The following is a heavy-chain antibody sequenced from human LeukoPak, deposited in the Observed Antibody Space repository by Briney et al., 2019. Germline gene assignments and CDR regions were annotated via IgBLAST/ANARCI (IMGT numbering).Heavy chain of an antibody. D-gene: IGHD3-22*01. CDR3: ARGAPRYYDSSGYYPEFDY. CDR2: IYHSGST. CDR1: GYSISSGYY. J-gene: IGHJ4*02. V-gene: IGHV4-38-2*02. Sequence: SETLSLTCTVSGYSISSGYYWGWIRQPPGEGLEWIGSIYHSGSTYYNPSLKSRVTISVDTSKNQFSLKLSSVTAADTAVYYCARGAPRYYDSSGYYPEFDYWGQGTLVTVSS.